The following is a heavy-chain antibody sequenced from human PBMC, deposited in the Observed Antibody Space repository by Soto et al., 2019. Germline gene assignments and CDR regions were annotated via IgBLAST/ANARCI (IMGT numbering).Heavy chain of an antibody. Sequence: PGGSLRLSCAASGFTFSSYAMSWVRQAPGKGLEWVSAISGSGGSTYYADSVKGRFTISRDNSKNTLYLQMNSLRAEDTAVYYCAKDLGFLEWLSPPSDGMDVWGQGTTVTVSS. CDR3: AKDLGFLEWLSPPSDGMDV. CDR1: GFTFSSYA. CDR2: ISGSGGST. D-gene: IGHD3-3*02. V-gene: IGHV3-23*01. J-gene: IGHJ6*02.